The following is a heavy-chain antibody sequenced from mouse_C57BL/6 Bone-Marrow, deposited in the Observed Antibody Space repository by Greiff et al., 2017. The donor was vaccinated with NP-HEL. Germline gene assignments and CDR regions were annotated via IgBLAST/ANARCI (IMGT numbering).Heavy chain of an antibody. J-gene: IGHJ3*01. CDR3: ANHSNYGAY. V-gene: IGHV1-81*01. CDR1: GYTFTSYG. Sequence: QVQLQQSGAELARPGASVKLSCKASGYTFTSYGISWVKQRTGQGLEWIGEIYPRSGNTYYNEKFKGKATLTADKSSSTAYMELRSLTSEDSAVYFCANHSNYGAYWGQGTLVTVSA. CDR2: IYPRSGNT. D-gene: IGHD2-5*01.